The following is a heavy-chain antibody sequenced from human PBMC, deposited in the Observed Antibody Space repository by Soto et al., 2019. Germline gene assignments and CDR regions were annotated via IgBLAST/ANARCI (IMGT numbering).Heavy chain of an antibody. CDR3: AREPYYGANHFDY. CDR2: MSYDGRNT. J-gene: IGHJ4*02. Sequence: QVQLVESGGGVVQPGRSLRLSCTASGFTFNNYAIHWVRQAPGKGLEWVAVMSYDGRNTYYAGSVKGRFTISRDNSKSTLFLQMNSLRGEDTAGYYCAREPYYGANHFDYWGQGTLVTVSS. D-gene: IGHD4-17*01. CDR1: GFTFNNYA. V-gene: IGHV3-30*04.